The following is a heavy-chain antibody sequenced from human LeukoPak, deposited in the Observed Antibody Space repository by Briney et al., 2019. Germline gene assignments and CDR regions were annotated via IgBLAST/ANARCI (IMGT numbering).Heavy chain of an antibody. CDR3: ARDRMVYCSGGSCYRYDAFDI. Sequence: PSETLSLTCTVSGYSISSGYYWGWIRQPPGKGLEWIGSIYHSGSTYYNPSLKSRVTISVDTSKNQFSLKLSSVTAADTAVYYCARDRMVYCSGGSCYRYDAFDIWGQGTMVTVSS. D-gene: IGHD2-15*01. V-gene: IGHV4-38-2*02. J-gene: IGHJ3*02. CDR1: GYSISSGYY. CDR2: IYHSGST.